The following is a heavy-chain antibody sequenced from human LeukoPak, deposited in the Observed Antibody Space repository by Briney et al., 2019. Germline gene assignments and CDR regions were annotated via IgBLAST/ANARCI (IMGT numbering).Heavy chain of an antibody. V-gene: IGHV4-39*01. J-gene: IGHJ4*02. CDR3: ARSDYSNYFFYFDY. CDR1: GGSISSSSYY. Sequence: PSETLSLTCTVSGGSISSSSYYWGWIRQPPGKGLEWLGSIYYSGSTYYNPSLKSRVTISVDTSKHQFSLKLSSVTAADTAVYYCARSDYSNYFFYFDYWGQGTLVTVSS. D-gene: IGHD4-11*01. CDR2: IYYSGST.